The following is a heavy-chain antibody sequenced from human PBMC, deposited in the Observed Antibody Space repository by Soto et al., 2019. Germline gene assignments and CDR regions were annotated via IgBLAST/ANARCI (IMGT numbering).Heavy chain of an antibody. D-gene: IGHD5-18*01. J-gene: IGHJ4*02. V-gene: IGHV4-59*01. CDR2: IYYSGST. CDR1: GDSISSYY. Sequence: WETLSLTCTVSGDSISSYYWSWIRQPPGKGLEWIGYIYYSGSTNYNPSLKSRVTISVDTSKNQFSLKLSTVTAADTAVYYCARTGLGGYSYGKDLYYFDYWGQGTLVTVSS. CDR3: ARTGLGGYSYGKDLYYFDY.